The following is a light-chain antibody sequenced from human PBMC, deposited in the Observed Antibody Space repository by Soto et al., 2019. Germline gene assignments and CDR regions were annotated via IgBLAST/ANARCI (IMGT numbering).Light chain of an antibody. CDR2: AVS. CDR1: SSDVGGYKY. V-gene: IGLV2-8*01. CDR3: SSYAGSNNYV. Sequence: QSALTQPPSASGSPGQSVTISCTGTSSDVGGYKYVSWYQQYPGKAPKLMIYAVSERPSGVPDRFPGSKSGNTASLTVSGLQAEDEADYYCSSYAGSNNYVFGTGTKVTVL. J-gene: IGLJ1*01.